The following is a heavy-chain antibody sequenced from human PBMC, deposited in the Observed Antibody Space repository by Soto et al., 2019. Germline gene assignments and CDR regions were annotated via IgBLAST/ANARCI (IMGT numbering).Heavy chain of an antibody. CDR3: AKGNSSRGYYYYYGMDA. CDR2: ISWNSGSI. V-gene: IGHV3-9*01. J-gene: IGHJ6*02. D-gene: IGHD6-6*01. CDR1: GFTFGDYA. Sequence: GGSLRLSCAASGFTFGDYAMHWVRQAPGKGLEWVSGISWNSGSIGYADSVKGRFTISRDNAKNSLYLQMNSLRAEDTALYYCAKGNSSRGYYYYYGMDAWGQGTTVTVSS.